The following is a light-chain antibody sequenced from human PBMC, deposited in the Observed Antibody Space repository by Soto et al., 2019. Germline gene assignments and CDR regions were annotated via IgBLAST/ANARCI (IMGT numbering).Light chain of an antibody. V-gene: IGKV1-39*01. CDR3: QQYDNLPNT. CDR2: AAS. Sequence: DIQMTHSPSSLSASVGDGVAITVRASQSISSYLNWYQQKPGKAPKLLIYAASSLQSGVPSRFSGSGSGTEFTLTISSLQPDDFATYYCQQYDNLPNTFGQGTRLEIK. CDR1: QSISSY. J-gene: IGKJ5*01.